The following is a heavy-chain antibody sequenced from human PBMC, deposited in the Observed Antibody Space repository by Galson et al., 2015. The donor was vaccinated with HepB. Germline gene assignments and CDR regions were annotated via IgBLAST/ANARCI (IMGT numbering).Heavy chain of an antibody. J-gene: IGHJ3*02. V-gene: IGHV1-2*06. CDR2: INPNSGGT. CDR1: GYTFTGYY. Sequence: SVKVSCKASGYTFTGYYMHWVRQAPGQGLEWMGRINPNSGGTNYAQKFQGRVTMTRDTSISTAYMELSRLRSDDTAVYYYAREAYYYDSSGYYNDAFDIWGQGTMVTVSS. D-gene: IGHD3-22*01. CDR3: AREAYYYDSSGYYNDAFDI.